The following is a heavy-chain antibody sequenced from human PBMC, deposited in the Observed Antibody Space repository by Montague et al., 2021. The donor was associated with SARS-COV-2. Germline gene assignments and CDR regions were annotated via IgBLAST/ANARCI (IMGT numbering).Heavy chain of an antibody. D-gene: IGHD6-13*01. J-gene: IGHJ4*02. CDR2: INYSGST. CDR1: GDSMNNYY. CDR3: ARAPIYRSSWYAYFDY. V-gene: IGHV4-59*01. Sequence: SETLSLTCTVSGDSMNNYYCSWIRQPPGKGLEWIGYINYSGSTHXNPSLQSRVTLSKDTSKNQFSLRLTSVTAADTAMYFCARAPIYRSSWYAYFDYWGQGTLVTVSS.